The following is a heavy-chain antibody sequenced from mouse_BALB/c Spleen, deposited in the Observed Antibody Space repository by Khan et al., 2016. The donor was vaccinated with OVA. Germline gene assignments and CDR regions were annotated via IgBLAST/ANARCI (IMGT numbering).Heavy chain of an antibody. CDR1: GFTFSSYT. V-gene: IGHV5-9*03. CDR2: ISSGGDNT. D-gene: IGHD2-1*01. J-gene: IGHJ3*01. CDR3: GRSNYGNFAY. Sequence: EVELVESGGGLVKPGGSLKLSCAASGFTFSSYTMSWIRQTPEKRLEWVATISSGGDNTYYPDSVKGRFTISRDNAKNNLYLQMSSLRSEDTALYYCGRSNYGNFAYWGQGTLVTVSA.